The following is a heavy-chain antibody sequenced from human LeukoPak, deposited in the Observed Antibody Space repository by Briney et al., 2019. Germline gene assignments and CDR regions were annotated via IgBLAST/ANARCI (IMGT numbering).Heavy chain of an antibody. D-gene: IGHD2-15*01. J-gene: IGHJ4*02. V-gene: IGHV1-69*06. CDR2: IIPIFGTT. CDR3: ARGYCSGGSCDGFDY. CDR1: GGTFSSYA. Sequence: VASVKVSCTASGGTFSSYAISWVRQARGQGLEWMGGIIPIFGTTNYAQKFQGRVTITADKSMSTAYMELSSLRSEDTAVYYCARGYCSGGSCDGFDYWGQGTLVTVSS.